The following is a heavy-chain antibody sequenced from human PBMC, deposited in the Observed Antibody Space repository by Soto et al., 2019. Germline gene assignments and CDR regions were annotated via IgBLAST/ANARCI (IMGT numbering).Heavy chain of an antibody. D-gene: IGHD6-6*01. CDR3: ARGMYSSSSLIRKYDAFDI. CDR2: INAGNGNT. V-gene: IGHV1-3*01. J-gene: IGHJ3*02. Sequence: ASVKVSCKASGYTFTSYAIHWVRQAPGQRLEWMGWINAGNGNTKYSQKFQGRVTITRDTSASTAYMELSSLRSEDTAVYYCARGMYSSSSLIRKYDAFDIWGQGTMVTVSS. CDR1: GYTFTSYA.